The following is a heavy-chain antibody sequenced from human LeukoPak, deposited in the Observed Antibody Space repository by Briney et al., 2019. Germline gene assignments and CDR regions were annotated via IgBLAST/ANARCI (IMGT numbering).Heavy chain of an antibody. CDR3: ARGVAGNYYYHGMDV. J-gene: IGHJ6*02. V-gene: IGHV4-34*01. D-gene: IGHD6-19*01. Sequence: PSETLSPTCAVYGGSFSGYYWSWIRQPPGKGLEWIGEINHSGSTDYSPSLKSRVTISVDTSKNQFSLKLSSVTAADTAVYYCARGVAGNYYYHGMDVWGQGTTVTVSS. CDR2: INHSGST. CDR1: GGSFSGYY.